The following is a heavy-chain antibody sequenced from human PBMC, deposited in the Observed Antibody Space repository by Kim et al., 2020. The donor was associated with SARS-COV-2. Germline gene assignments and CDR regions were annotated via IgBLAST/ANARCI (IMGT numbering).Heavy chain of an antibody. CDR3: ARVGRGSGFYYYGMDV. CDR2: INAGNGNT. J-gene: IGHJ6*02. CDR1: GYTFTSYA. Sequence: ASVKVSCKASGYTFTSYAMHLVRQAPGQRLEWMGWINAGNGNTKYSQKFQGRVTITRDTSASTAYMELSSLRSEDTAVYYCARVGRGSGFYYYGMDVWGQGTTVTVSS. V-gene: IGHV1-3*01. D-gene: IGHD3-10*01.